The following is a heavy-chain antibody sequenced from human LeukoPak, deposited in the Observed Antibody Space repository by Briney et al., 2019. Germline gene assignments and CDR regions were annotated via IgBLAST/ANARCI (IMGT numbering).Heavy chain of an antibody. J-gene: IGHJ5*02. CDR2: IYYSGTT. Sequence: SETLSLTCTVSGGSISSRGYYWSWIRQHPGKGLEWIGFIYYSGTTYYNPSLKSRATISVDTSKNHFSLKLISVTDADTAMYYCARGTGGAAAADFDHWGQGTLVTVSS. CDR1: GGSISSRGYY. V-gene: IGHV4-31*03. D-gene: IGHD6-13*01. CDR3: ARGTGGAAAADFDH.